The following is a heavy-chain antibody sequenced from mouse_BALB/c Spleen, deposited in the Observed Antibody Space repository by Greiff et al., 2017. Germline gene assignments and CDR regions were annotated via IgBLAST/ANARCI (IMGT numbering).Heavy chain of an antibody. CDR3: ARGPLTTVVATDYAMDY. V-gene: IGHV3-8*02. CDR1: GDSITSGY. J-gene: IGHJ4*01. D-gene: IGHD1-1*01. CDR2: ISYSGST. Sequence: EVQLQQSGPSLVKPSQTLSLTCSVTGDSITSGYWNWIRKFPGNKLEYMGYISYSGSTYYNPSLKSRISITRDTSKNQYYLQLNSVTTEDTATYYCARGPLTTVVATDYAMDYWGQGTSVTVSS.